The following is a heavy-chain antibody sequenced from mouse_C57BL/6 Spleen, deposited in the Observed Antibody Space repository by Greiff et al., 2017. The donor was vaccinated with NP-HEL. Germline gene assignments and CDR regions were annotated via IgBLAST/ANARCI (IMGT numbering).Heavy chain of an antibody. V-gene: IGHV1-50*01. J-gene: IGHJ1*03. CDR2: IDPSDSYT. CDR1: GYTFTSYW. Sequence: QVQLQQSGAELVKPGASVKLSCKASGYTFTSYWMQWVKQRPGQGLEWIGEIDPSDSYTNYNQKFKGKATLTVDTSSSTAYMQLSSLTSEDSAVYYCARSFYDGSWYFDVWGTGTTVTVSS. CDR3: ARSFYDGSWYFDV. D-gene: IGHD2-3*01.